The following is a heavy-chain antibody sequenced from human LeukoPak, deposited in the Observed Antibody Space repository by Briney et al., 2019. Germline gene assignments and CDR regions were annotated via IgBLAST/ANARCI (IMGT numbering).Heavy chain of an antibody. CDR3: ARHGRDILTGYGNNWFDP. CDR1: GGSISSYY. J-gene: IGHJ5*02. D-gene: IGHD3-9*01. CDR2: IYYSGST. Sequence: SETLSLTCTVSGGSISSYYWSWIRQPPGKGLEWIGYIYYSGSTNYNPSLKSRVTISVDTSKNQFSPKLSSVTAADTAVYYCARHGRDILTGYGNNWFDPWGQGTLVTVSS. V-gene: IGHV4-59*08.